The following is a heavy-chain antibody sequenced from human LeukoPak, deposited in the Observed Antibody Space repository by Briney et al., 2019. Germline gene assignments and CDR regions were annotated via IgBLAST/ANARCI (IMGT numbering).Heavy chain of an antibody. CDR2: IYYSGST. V-gene: IGHV4-31*03. J-gene: IGHJ4*02. D-gene: IGHD1-14*01. CDR1: GSSIRRGGYY. CDR3: ARGRKYPSGNFDY. Sequence: PHTLSLTCTVSGSSIRRGGYYWSCIPQHPGKGLEWIGYIYYSGSTYYNPSLKSRVTISVDTSKNQFSLKLSSVTAADTAVYYCARGRKYPSGNFDYWGQGTLVTVSS.